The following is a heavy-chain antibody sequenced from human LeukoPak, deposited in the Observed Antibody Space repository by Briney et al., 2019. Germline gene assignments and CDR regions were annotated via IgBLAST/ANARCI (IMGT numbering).Heavy chain of an antibody. J-gene: IGHJ4*02. D-gene: IGHD2-8*01. V-gene: IGHV3-23*01. CDR2: ISGSGGST. Sequence: PGGSLRLSCAASGFTFSSYGMSWVRQAPGKGLEWVSGISGSGGSTYYADSVKGRFTISRDNAKNSLYLQMNSLRAEDTAVYYYAHGTVYQLDYWGQGTLVTVSS. CDR1: GFTFSSYG. CDR3: AHGTVYQLDY.